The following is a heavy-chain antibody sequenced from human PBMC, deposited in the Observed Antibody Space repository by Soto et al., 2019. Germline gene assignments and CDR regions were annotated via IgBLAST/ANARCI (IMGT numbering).Heavy chain of an antibody. CDR3: AKSLVTTLTYNWYFDL. V-gene: IGHV3-23*01. Sequence: PGGSLRLSCAASGLTLSSYAMTWVRQAPGMGLEWVSGIAGSGASTFYADSVKGRFSISRDKNTLFLQMNSLRADDTAVYYCAKSLVTTLTYNWYFDLWGRGTLVTVSS. CDR1: GLTLSSYA. J-gene: IGHJ2*01. CDR2: IAGSGAST. D-gene: IGHD4-4*01.